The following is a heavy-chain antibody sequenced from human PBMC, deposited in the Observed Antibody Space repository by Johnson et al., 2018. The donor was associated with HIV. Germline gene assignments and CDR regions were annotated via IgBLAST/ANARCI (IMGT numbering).Heavy chain of an antibody. D-gene: IGHD1-1*01. CDR1: GFAFDDYT. CDR2: ISWDGDST. J-gene: IGHJ3*02. Sequence: VQLVESGGGVVRPGGSLRLSCAASGFAFDDYTMHWVRQAPGKGLEWVSLISWDGDSTYYADSLKGRFTISRDNSKNSLYLQMNSLRTEDTALYYCAKDLRRYPAFDIWGQGTMVTVSS. V-gene: IGHV3-43*01. CDR3: AKDLRRYPAFDI.